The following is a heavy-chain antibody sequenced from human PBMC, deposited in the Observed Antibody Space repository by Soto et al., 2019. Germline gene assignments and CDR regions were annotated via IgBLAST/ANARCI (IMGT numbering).Heavy chain of an antibody. Sequence: SEPISLTWSVSGGSITTNCHYWTMNKKHPGQGLEWIAYIYYSGNTYHNPSLKSRLTISVDTSKNQFSLELSSVTAADTAVYYCARRWGRTFDYWGQGTLVTVSS. CDR2: IYYSGNT. CDR3: ARRWGRTFDY. V-gene: IGHV4-31*02. J-gene: IGHJ4*02. D-gene: IGHD7-27*01. CDR1: GGSITTNCHY.